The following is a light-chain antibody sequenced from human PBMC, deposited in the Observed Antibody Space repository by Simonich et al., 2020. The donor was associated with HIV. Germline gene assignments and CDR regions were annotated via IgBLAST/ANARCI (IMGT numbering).Light chain of an antibody. CDR3: AAWDDSLSGWV. Sequence: QSVLTQPPSASGTPGQRVTLSCSGCSSHIGSNSVYWYQQLPGTAPTLLIYRNTQLPSGVPDRFSGSKSGTSASRAISGLRSEDEADYYCAAWDDSLSGWVFGGGTKLTVL. V-gene: IGLV1-47*01. J-gene: IGLJ3*02. CDR2: RNT. CDR1: SSHIGSNS.